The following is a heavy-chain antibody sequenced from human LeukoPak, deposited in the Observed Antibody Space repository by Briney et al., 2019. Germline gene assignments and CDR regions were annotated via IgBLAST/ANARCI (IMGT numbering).Heavy chain of an antibody. CDR3: ATGYCSSTSCRFDY. V-gene: IGHV3-9*03. CDR1: GFTFDDYA. D-gene: IGHD2-2*01. J-gene: IGHJ4*02. Sequence: GRSLRLSCAASGFTFDDYAMHWVRQAPGKGLECVSGISWNSGSIGYADSGKGRFTISRDNAKNSLYLQMNSLRAEEMASYYCATGYCSSTSCRFDYWGQGALVTVSS. CDR2: ISWNSGSI.